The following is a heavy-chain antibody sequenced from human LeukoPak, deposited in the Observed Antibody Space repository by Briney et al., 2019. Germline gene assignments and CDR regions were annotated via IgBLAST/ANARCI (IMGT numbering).Heavy chain of an antibody. V-gene: IGHV6-1*01. J-gene: IGHJ5*02. CDR2: TYYRSKWYN. Sequence: SQTLSLTCAISGDSVSSNTAAWNWIRQSPSKGLEWLGRTYYRSKWYNDYAVSVKSRITITADTSKNHFSLQLKSVTPEDTAMYYCARSLAVAGRNWFDPWGQGTLVTVSS. CDR1: GDSVSSNTAA. CDR3: ARSLAVAGRNWFDP. D-gene: IGHD6-19*01.